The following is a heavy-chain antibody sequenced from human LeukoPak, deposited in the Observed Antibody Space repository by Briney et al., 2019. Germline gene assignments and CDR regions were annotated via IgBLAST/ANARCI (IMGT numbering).Heavy chain of an antibody. CDR1: GFTFSSYG. V-gene: IGHV3-21*01. J-gene: IGHJ4*02. CDR3: AGSGSGGY. D-gene: IGHD6-25*01. CDR2: ISSSSSYI. Sequence: SGGSLRLSCAASGFTFSSYGMHWVRQAPGKGLEWVSSISSSSSYIYYADSVKGRFTISRDNAKNSLYLQMNSLRAEDTAVYYCAGSGSGGYWGQGTLVTVSS.